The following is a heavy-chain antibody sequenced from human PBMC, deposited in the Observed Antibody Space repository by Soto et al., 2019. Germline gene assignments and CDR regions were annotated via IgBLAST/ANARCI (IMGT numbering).Heavy chain of an antibody. D-gene: IGHD2-2*01. Sequence: SETLSLTCTVSGGSISSGSSYWSWIRQHPGEGLEWIGYIYYSGSTYYNPSLKSRATISVDTSKNQFSLKLSSVTAADTAVYYCARDFCSSTSCYSEDWFDPWGQGTLVTVSS. V-gene: IGHV4-31*03. J-gene: IGHJ5*02. CDR2: IYYSGST. CDR3: ARDFCSSTSCYSEDWFDP. CDR1: GGSISSGSSY.